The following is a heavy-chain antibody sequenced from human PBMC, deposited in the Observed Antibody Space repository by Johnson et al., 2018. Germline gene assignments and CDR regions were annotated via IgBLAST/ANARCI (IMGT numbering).Heavy chain of an antibody. CDR1: GFTFDDYA. Sequence: VQLVQSGGGLVQPGRSLRLSCAASGFTFDDYAMHWVRQAPGKGLEWVSGISWNSGSIGYADSVKGRFTLPGDNAKNSMYLQRNRVRAEDTALDYCARRVPTNYYYYYRDGWGKGTTVTVSS. J-gene: IGHJ6*03. CDR2: ISWNSGSI. CDR3: ARRVPTNYYYYYRDG. V-gene: IGHV3-9*01. D-gene: IGHD2-2*01.